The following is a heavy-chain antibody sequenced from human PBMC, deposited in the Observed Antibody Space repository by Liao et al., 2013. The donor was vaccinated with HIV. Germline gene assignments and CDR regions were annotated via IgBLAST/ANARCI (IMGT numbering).Heavy chain of an antibody. CDR3: ARDAPPRDIPFFVY. V-gene: IGHV4-59*10. D-gene: IGHD2-15*01. Sequence: QVQLQQWGAGLLTPSETLSLTCAVYGGSFRRHYWTWIRQPAGKGLEWIGHIYTGMSTTGTTNYNPSLKSRVSISADTSSNHVSLKLTSVTAADTAVYYCARDAPPRDIPFFVYWGQGTLVTVSS. J-gene: IGHJ4*02. CDR1: GGSFRRHY. CDR2: IYTGMSTTGTT.